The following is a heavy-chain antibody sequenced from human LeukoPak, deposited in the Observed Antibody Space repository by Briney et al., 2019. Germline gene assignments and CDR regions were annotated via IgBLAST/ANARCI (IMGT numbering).Heavy chain of an antibody. V-gene: IGHV3-21*01. J-gene: IGHJ4*02. Sequence: PGGSLRLSCAASGFTFSIYSMNWVRQAPGKGLEWVSSISSSNSYIYYADSVKGRFTISRDNAKNSLYLQMNTLRAEDTAVYYCAKVGTISWYMDYWGQGILVTVSS. CDR3: AKVGTISWYMDY. D-gene: IGHD6-13*01. CDR2: ISSSNSYI. CDR1: GFTFSIYS.